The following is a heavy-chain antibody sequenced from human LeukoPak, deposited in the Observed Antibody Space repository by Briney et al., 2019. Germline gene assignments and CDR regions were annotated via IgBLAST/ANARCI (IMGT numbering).Heavy chain of an antibody. CDR2: IYYSGST. CDR1: GGSISSYY. V-gene: IGHV4-59*08. J-gene: IGHJ4*02. Sequence: SETLSLTCTVSGGSISSYYWSWIRQPPGKGLEWIGYIYYSGSTNYNPSLKSRVTISVDTSKNQFSLKLSSVTAADTAVYYCATLPNYYDSSGYPRDYWGQGTLVTVSS. D-gene: IGHD3-22*01. CDR3: ATLPNYYDSSGYPRDY.